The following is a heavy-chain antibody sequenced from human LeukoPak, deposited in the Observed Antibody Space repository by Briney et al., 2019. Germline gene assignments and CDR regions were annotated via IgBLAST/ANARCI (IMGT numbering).Heavy chain of an antibody. Sequence: KPSETLSLTCAVYGGSFSGYYWSWIRQPPGKGLEWIGEINHSGSTNYNPSLKSRVTISVDTSKNQFSLKLSSVTAADTAVYYCARGYSSSYWNWFDPWGQGTLVTVSS. CDR3: ARGYSSSYWNWFDP. CDR1: GGSFSGYY. J-gene: IGHJ5*02. CDR2: INHSGST. V-gene: IGHV4-34*01. D-gene: IGHD6-6*01.